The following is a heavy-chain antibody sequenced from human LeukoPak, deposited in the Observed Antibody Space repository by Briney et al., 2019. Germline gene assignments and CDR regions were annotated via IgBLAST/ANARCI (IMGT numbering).Heavy chain of an antibody. CDR1: GYTFTGYY. J-gene: IGHJ4*02. Sequence: ASVKVSCKASGYTFTGYYLHWVRQAPGQGLEWMGWINPNSGGTNYAQKLQGRVTMTRDTSISTAYMELSRLRSDDTAVYYCARVRYSGSHLLDYWGQGTLVTVSS. CDR2: INPNSGGT. D-gene: IGHD1-26*01. CDR3: ARVRYSGSHLLDY. V-gene: IGHV1-2*02.